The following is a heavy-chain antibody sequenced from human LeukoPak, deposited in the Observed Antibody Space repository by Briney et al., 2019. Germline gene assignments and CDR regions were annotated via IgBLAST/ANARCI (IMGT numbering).Heavy chain of an antibody. CDR2: FHRGRI. J-gene: IGHJ5*02. CDR1: GYPIGLDYY. V-gene: IGHV4-38-2*02. CDR3: ARAPSSYESGNGYPNLGWLDP. Sequence: SETLSLTCKVSGYPIGLDYYWVWIRQAPGRGLQWIGGFHRGRIQYNSALKSRVTISIDSSKNQFSLRMWPVSAADTAFYFCARAPSSYESGNGYPNLGWLDPWGQGALVTVSS. D-gene: IGHD5-24*01.